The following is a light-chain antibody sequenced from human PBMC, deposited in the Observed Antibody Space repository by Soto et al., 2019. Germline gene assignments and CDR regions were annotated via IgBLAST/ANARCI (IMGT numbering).Light chain of an antibody. J-gene: IGLJ1*01. CDR1: SSDVGNSNY. CDR2: DVS. V-gene: IGLV2-14*01. CDR3: SSYTSSTTYV. Sequence: QSALTHPASVSGSPGQSIIISCTGNSSDVGNSNYVSWYQQRPGKAPKLLIYDVSDRPSGISNRFSGSKSGNTASLIISGLQAEDEADYYCSSYTSSTTYVFGTGTKVTVL.